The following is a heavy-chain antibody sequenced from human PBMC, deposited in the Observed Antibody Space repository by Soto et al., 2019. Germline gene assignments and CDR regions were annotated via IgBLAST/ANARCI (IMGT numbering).Heavy chain of an antibody. V-gene: IGHV4-30-2*01. CDR1: GGSLSSSAYS. Sequence: QMHLQESGSGLVKPSQTLSLTCAVSGGSLSSSAYSWSWIRQPPGKGLEWIGFIHDSGSYNSKSSLRSRLNMSFGSSSNQFSLNLRSVTAADTATYFCARIPLPARGWGPWIHLYYDSWGRGAPVTVSS. CDR3: ARIPLPARGWGPWIHLYYDS. D-gene: IGHD3-16*01. J-gene: IGHJ4*02. CDR2: IHDSGSY.